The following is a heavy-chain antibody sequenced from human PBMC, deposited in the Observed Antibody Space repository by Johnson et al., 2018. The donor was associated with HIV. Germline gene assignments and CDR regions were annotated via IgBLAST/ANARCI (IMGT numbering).Heavy chain of an antibody. D-gene: IGHD3/OR15-3a*01. CDR1: GFTFDDYG. J-gene: IGHJ3*02. CDR3: ARDGRGLDAFDI. Sequence: VQLVESGGGVVRPGGSLRLSCAASGFTFDDYGMHWVRQAPEKGLEWISYISSSGGTIFYADSVKGRFTISRDIAKNTLYLQMNSLRAEDTAVYYCARDGRGLDAFDIWGQGTAVTVSS. CDR2: ISSSGGTI. V-gene: IGHV3-48*04.